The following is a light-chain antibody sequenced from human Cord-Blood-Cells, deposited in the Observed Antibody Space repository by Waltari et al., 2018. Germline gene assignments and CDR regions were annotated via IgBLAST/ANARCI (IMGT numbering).Light chain of an antibody. CDR3: AAWDDSLSGYV. Sequence: QSVLTQPPSASGPPGQRATISCSGSTSHIGSNFVNWYQQYPGTAHKLLIHRNNQRPSGVPDRFSGSKSGTSASLAISGLRSEDEADYYCAAWDDSLSGYVFGTGTKVTVL. CDR2: RNN. CDR1: TSHIGSNF. V-gene: IGLV1-47*01. J-gene: IGLJ1*01.